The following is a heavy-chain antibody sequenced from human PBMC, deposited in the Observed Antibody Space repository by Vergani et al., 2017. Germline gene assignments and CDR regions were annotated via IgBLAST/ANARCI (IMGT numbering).Heavy chain of an antibody. CDR3: ARDHSSSSQLLDY. D-gene: IGHD6-6*01. CDR1: GYMFSSYG. CDR2: ISAYNGDT. Sequence: QIQLVQSGAEVKKPGASVKVSCKASGYMFSSYGFSWVRQAPGQGLEWMGWISAYNGDTNYAQKFQGRVSMTTETSTSTGYMEVRSLRSDDTAIYFCARDHSSSSQLLDYWGQGTLVTVSS. V-gene: IGHV1-18*04. J-gene: IGHJ4*02.